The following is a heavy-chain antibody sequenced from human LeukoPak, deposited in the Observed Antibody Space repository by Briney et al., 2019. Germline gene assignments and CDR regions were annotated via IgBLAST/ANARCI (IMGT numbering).Heavy chain of an antibody. CDR1: GFTVSRNY. CDR3: ARGWTAEYFQH. J-gene: IGHJ1*01. V-gene: IGHV3-66*01. D-gene: IGHD1-1*01. Sequence: PGGSLRLSCAASGFTVSRNYMSWVRQAPGKGLEWVSVIYSGGRTYYADSMKGRFTISRDNSKNRMYLQINSLRAEDTAVYYCARGWTAEYFQHWGQGTLVTVSS. CDR2: IYSGGRT.